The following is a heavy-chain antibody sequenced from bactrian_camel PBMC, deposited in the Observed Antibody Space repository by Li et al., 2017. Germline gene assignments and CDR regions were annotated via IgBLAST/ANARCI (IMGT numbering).Heavy chain of an antibody. D-gene: IGHD5*01. Sequence: HVQLVESGGGLVQPGGSLRLSCAASGFTFSRSGMNWLRQAPGKGLEWVSAIYWAGTAKYYADSVKGRFTISKDNRKKSTMQLQMNSLQPEDTAVYYCATRTWGEGYMDYWGQGTQVTVS. J-gene: IGHJ4*01. CDR2: IYWAGTAK. CDR1: GFTFSRSG. CDR3: ATRTWGEGYMDY. V-gene: IGHV3S6*01.